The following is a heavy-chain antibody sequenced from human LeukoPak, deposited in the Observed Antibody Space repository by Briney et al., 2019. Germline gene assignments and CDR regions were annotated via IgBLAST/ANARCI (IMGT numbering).Heavy chain of an antibody. Sequence: SETLSLTCTVSGGSISSGSYYWSWIRQPAGKGLEWIGRIYTSGSTNYNPSLKSRVTMSVDTSKNQFSLKLSSVTAADTAVYYCARDDRVGYSSGWYVAAYWGQGTLVSVSS. D-gene: IGHD6-19*01. J-gene: IGHJ4*02. CDR1: GGSISSGSYY. V-gene: IGHV4-61*02. CDR3: ARDDRVGYSSGWYVAAY. CDR2: IYTSGST.